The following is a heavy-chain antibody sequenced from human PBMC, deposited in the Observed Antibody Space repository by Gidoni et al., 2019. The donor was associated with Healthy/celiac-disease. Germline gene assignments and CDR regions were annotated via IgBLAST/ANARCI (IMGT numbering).Heavy chain of an antibody. CDR1: GFTFRSYA. CDR2: ISGSGGST. D-gene: IGHD3-10*01. J-gene: IGHJ4*02. CDR3: AKDMVRGVTSYFDY. Sequence: EVQLLESGVGLVQPVGSLRLSCSASGFTFRSYAMSWVRQAPGKGLGLVSDISGSGGSTYYADSVKGRFTISRDNAKNTLYMQMNSLRAEDTAVYYCAKDMVRGVTSYFDYWGQVTLVTVSA. V-gene: IGHV3-23*01.